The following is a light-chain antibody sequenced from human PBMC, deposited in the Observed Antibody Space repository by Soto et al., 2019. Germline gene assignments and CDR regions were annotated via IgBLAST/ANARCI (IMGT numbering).Light chain of an antibody. CDR2: AAS. CDR3: QQSYSTHWT. Sequence: DIQMTQSPSSLSASVGDRVTITCRASQSISSYLNWYQQKPGKAPKLLIYAASSWQSGVTSRFSGSGSGTDFTLTISSLQPEDFATYYCQQSYSTHWTLGQGTKLEIK. V-gene: IGKV1-39*01. CDR1: QSISSY. J-gene: IGKJ2*01.